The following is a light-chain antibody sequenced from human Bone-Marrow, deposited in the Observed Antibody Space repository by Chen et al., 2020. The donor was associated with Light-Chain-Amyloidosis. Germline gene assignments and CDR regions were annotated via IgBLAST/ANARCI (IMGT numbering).Light chain of an antibody. CDR3: QSADSSGTYEVI. V-gene: IGLV3-25*03. Sequence: SYELTQPPSVSVSPGQTARITCSGDDLPTKYAYWYQQKPGQAPVLVRHRDTERPSGISERFSGSSSGATATLTLSGVQAEDEADYHCQSADSSGTYEVIFGGGTKLTVL. J-gene: IGLJ2*01. CDR2: RDT. CDR1: DLPTKY.